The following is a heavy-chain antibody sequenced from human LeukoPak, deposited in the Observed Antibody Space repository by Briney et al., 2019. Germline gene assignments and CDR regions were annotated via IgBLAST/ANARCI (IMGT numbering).Heavy chain of an antibody. CDR2: IRSFNGNT. CDR1: AYASTSYG. D-gene: IGHD3-10*01. CDR3: ARDEDYYGSGSPSVAFDI. J-gene: IGHJ3*02. V-gene: IGHV1-18*01. Sequence: AAVKVSCTASAYASTSYGISWVRQAPGQGREWMGWIRSFNGNTNYAQKLQGRVTMTTATSTSTAYMELRSLRSDDTAVYCCARDEDYYGSGSPSVAFDIWGQGTMVTVSS.